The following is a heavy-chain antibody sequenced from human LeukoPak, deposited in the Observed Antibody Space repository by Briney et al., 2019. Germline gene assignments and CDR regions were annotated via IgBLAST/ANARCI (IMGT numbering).Heavy chain of an antibody. CDR3: ARHNKKNYYYYYMDV. CDR1: GYAINIDYS. J-gene: IGHJ6*03. D-gene: IGHD2/OR15-2a*01. Sequence: SETLSLTCFVSGYAINIDYSWGWIRQPPGKGLEWIGSIYYSGSTYYNPSLKSRVTISVDTSKNQFSLKLSSVTAADTAVYYCARHNKKNYYYYYMDVWGKGTTVTISS. CDR2: IYYSGST. V-gene: IGHV4-38-2*01.